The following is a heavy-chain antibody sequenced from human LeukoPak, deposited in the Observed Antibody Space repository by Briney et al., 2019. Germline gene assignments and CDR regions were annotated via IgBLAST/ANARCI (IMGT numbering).Heavy chain of an antibody. CDR3: ARAPPQQWLAYFDY. Sequence: PGGSLRLSCAASGFTFSSYGMHWARQAPGKGLEWVAVIWYDGSNKYYADSVKGRFTISRDNSKNTLYLQMNSLRAEDTAVYYCARAPPQQWLAYFDYWGQGTLVTVSS. J-gene: IGHJ4*02. CDR1: GFTFSSYG. V-gene: IGHV3-30*19. D-gene: IGHD6-19*01. CDR2: IWYDGSNK.